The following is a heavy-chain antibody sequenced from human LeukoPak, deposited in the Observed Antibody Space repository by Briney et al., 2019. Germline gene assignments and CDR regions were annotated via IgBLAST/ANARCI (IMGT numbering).Heavy chain of an antibody. CDR2: IIPIFGTA. CDR1: GGTFSSYA. Sequence: ASVKVSCKASGGTFSSYAISWVRQAPGQGLEWMGRIIPIFGTANYAQKFQGRVTITTDESTSTAYMELSSLRSEDTAVYHCARDGEAYCSGGSCYAGYWGQGTLVTVSS. J-gene: IGHJ4*02. CDR3: ARDGEAYCSGGSCYAGY. D-gene: IGHD2-15*01. V-gene: IGHV1-69*05.